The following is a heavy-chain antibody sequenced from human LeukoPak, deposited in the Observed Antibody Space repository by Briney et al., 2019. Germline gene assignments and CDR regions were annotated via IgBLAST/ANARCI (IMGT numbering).Heavy chain of an antibody. D-gene: IGHD3-16*02. CDR2: IYYSGST. CDR3: ARGGTYDYVWGSYRQFDY. Sequence: SETLSLTCTVSGGSISSYYWSWIRQPPGKGLEWIGYIYYSGSTNYNPSLKSRVTISVDTSKNQFSLKLSSVTAADTAVYYCARGGTYDYVWGSYRQFDYWGQGTLVTVSS. J-gene: IGHJ4*02. V-gene: IGHV4-59*01. CDR1: GGSISSYY.